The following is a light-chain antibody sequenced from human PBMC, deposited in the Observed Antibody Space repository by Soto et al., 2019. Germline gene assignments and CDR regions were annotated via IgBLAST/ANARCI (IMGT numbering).Light chain of an antibody. J-gene: IGKJ4*01. CDR2: GAS. Sequence: EIVLTQSPGTLSLSPGERATLSCRASQSVGSSFLALAWYQQKPGQAPRLLFYGASTRATGIPDRFSGSGSVTDFTLTISRLEPEDFAVYYCHHDGSSPFLFGGGTKVEIK. V-gene: IGKV3-20*01. CDR1: QSVGSSF. CDR3: HHDGSSPFL.